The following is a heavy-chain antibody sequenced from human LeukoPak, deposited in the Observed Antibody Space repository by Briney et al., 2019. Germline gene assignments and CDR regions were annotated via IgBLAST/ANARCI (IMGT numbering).Heavy chain of an antibody. D-gene: IGHD6-19*01. CDR1: GGSISSSSYY. CDR2: SSSSGNT. V-gene: IGHV4-61*05. CDR3: ARAGSGWSFDY. Sequence: SETLSLTCTVSGGSISSSSYYWAWIRQPPGKGLEWIGYSSSSGNTNYNPSLKSRVTISVDMSKNQFSLRLSSVTAADTAVYYCARAGSGWSFDYWGQGTLVTVSS. J-gene: IGHJ4*02.